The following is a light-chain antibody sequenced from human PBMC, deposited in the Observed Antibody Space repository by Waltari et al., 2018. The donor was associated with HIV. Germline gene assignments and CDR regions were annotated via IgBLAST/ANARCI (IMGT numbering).Light chain of an antibody. Sequence: IVLTQSPATLSLSPGERATLSCRASQSVSSYLAWYQQKPGQAPRLLIYDASNRATGIPARFSGSGSGTDFTLTISSLEPEDFAVYYCQQRSIWPLITFGQGTRLEIK. CDR2: DAS. CDR3: QQRSIWPLIT. V-gene: IGKV3-11*01. J-gene: IGKJ5*01. CDR1: QSVSSY.